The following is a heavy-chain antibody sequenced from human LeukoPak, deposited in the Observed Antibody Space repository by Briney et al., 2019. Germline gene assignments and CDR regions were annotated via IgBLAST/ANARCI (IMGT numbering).Heavy chain of an antibody. J-gene: IGHJ4*02. V-gene: IGHV1-2*02. Sequence: VASVKVSCKASGYTFTGYYMHWVRQAPGQGLEWMGWINPNSGGTNYAQKFQGRVTMTRDTSINTAYMELSRLRSDDTAVYYCARDYGGSYHYYFDYWGQGTLVTVSS. D-gene: IGHD1-26*01. CDR1: GYTFTGYY. CDR3: ARDYGGSYHYYFDY. CDR2: INPNSGGT.